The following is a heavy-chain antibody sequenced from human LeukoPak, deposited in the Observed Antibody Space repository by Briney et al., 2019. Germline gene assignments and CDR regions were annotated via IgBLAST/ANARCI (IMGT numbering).Heavy chain of an antibody. CDR3: ARGWDGYNYLAVY. V-gene: IGHV3-30*03. D-gene: IGHD5-24*01. CDR1: GFTFSSYA. CDR2: ISYDGSNK. Sequence: GRSLRLSCAASGFTFSSYAMHWVRQAPGKGLEWVAVISYDGSNKYYADSVKGRFTISRDISKNTLYLQMNSLRAEDTAVYYCARGWDGYNYLAVYWGQGTLVTVSS. J-gene: IGHJ4*02.